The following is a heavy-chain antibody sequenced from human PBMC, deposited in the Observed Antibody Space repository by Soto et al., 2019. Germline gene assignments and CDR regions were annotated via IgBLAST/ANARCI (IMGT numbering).Heavy chain of an antibody. V-gene: IGHV3-33*01. D-gene: IGHD2-2*02. Sequence: VGSLRLSGAASGFTFSSYGMHWVRQAPGKGLEWVAVIWYDGSNKYYADSVKGRFTISRDNSKNTLYLQMNSLRAEDTAVYYCARMVSRCSSTSCYTHYYYYGMDVWGQGTTVTVSS. CDR1: GFTFSSYG. CDR2: IWYDGSNK. J-gene: IGHJ6*02. CDR3: ARMVSRCSSTSCYTHYYYYGMDV.